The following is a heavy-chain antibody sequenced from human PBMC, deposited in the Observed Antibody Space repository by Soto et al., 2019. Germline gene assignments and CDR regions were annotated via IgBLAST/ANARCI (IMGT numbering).Heavy chain of an antibody. CDR3: TRVSGRITMIVVVITGIAFDI. CDR1: GFTFNNYG. J-gene: IGHJ3*02. Sequence: GGSLRLSCAASGFTFNNYGMHWFRQAPGKGLEWVGFIRSKAYGGTTEYAASVKGRFTISRDDSKSIAYLQMNSLKTEDTAVYYCTRVSGRITMIVVVITGIAFDIWGQGTMVTV. CDR2: IRSKAYGGTT. D-gene: IGHD3-22*01. V-gene: IGHV3-49*03.